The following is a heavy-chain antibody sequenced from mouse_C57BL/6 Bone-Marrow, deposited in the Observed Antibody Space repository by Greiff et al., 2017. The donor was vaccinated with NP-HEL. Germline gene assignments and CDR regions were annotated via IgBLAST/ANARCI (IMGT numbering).Heavy chain of an antibody. CDR2: IYPGDGDT. J-gene: IGHJ3*01. D-gene: IGHD1-1*01. V-gene: IGHV1-80*01. Sequence: VQLQQSGAELVKPGASVKISCKASGYAFSSYWMNWVKQRPGKGLEWIGQIYPGDGDTNYNGKFKGKATLTADKSSSTAYMQLSSLTSEDSAVYFCASPITTVGEGFAYWGQGTLVTVSA. CDR1: GYAFSSYW. CDR3: ASPITTVGEGFAY.